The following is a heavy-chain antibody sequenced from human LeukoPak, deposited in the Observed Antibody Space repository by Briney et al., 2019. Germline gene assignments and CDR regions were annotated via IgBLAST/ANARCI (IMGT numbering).Heavy chain of an antibody. V-gene: IGHV4-34*01. CDR2: INHSGST. CDR1: GGSFSGYY. Sequence: PSETLSLTCAVYGGSFSGYYWSWIRQPPGKGLEWIGEINHSGSTNYNPSLKSRVTISVDTSKNQFSLRLSSVTAADTAVYYCARDKSDSSGYYYFDYWGQGTLVTVSS. D-gene: IGHD3-22*01. CDR3: ARDKSDSSGYYYFDY. J-gene: IGHJ4*02.